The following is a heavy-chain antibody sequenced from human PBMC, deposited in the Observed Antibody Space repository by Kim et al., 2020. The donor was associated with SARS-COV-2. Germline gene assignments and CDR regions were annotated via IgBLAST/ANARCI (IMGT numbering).Heavy chain of an antibody. CDR1: GFTFNNYA. J-gene: IGHJ3*01. V-gene: IGHV3-30*18. D-gene: IGHD3-10*01. Sequence: SLRLSCGASGFTFNNYAMHWVRQAPGKGLEWVAVISYDGSIKYYADSVKGQFTVSRDSSHNTLYLQMRSLRPEDTALYYCAKTSAFLWFGEGLNAFD. CDR2: ISYDGSIK. CDR3: AKTSAFLWFGEGLNAFD.